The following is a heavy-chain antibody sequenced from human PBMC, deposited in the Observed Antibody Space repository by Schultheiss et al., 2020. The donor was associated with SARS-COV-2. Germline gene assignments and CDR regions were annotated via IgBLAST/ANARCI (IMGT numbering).Heavy chain of an antibody. Sequence: GGSLRLSCAASGFIFSSYAMSWIRQAPGKGLEWVSYISSSSSYTNYADSVKGRFTISRDNAKNSLYLQMNSLRAEDTAVYYCAREYSSSSGDAFDIWGQGTMVTVSS. D-gene: IGHD6-6*01. CDR3: AREYSSSSGDAFDI. CDR1: GFIFSSYA. V-gene: IGHV3-11*06. J-gene: IGHJ3*02. CDR2: ISSSSSYT.